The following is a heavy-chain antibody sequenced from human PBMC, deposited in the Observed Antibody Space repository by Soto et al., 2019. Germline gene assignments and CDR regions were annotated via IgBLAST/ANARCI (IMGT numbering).Heavy chain of an antibody. J-gene: IGHJ4*02. CDR1: GYAFTTYG. Sequence: QVHLVQSGAEVKKPGASVKVSCKGSGYAFTTYGITWVRQAPGQGLEWMGWISAHNGNTNYVQKLQGRVTVTRDTSTSTAYMELRSLRSDDTAVYYCARGRYGDHWGQGALVTVSS. D-gene: IGHD1-1*01. CDR2: ISAHNGNT. V-gene: IGHV1-18*01. CDR3: ARGRYGDH.